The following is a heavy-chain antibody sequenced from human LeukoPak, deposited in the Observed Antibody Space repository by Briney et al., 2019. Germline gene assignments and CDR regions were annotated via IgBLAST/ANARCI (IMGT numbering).Heavy chain of an antibody. Sequence: GGSLRLSCAASGFTFSSYSMNWVRQAPGKGLEWVSVISSGGDYIYYADSVKGRFTISRDNAKKSLYLQMDSLRAEDTAVYYCAREGDSGYVELDYWGQGTLVTVSS. J-gene: IGHJ4*02. CDR2: ISSGGDYI. D-gene: IGHD5-12*01. CDR1: GFTFSSYS. CDR3: AREGDSGYVELDY. V-gene: IGHV3-21*01.